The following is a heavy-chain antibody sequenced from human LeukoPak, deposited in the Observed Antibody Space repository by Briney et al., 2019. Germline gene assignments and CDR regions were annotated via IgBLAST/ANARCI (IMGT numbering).Heavy chain of an antibody. CDR1: GGSISSSNW. D-gene: IGHD4-23*01. CDR3: GRAAAQLRGAFDI. J-gene: IGHJ3*02. V-gene: IGHV4-4*02. CDR2: IYHSGST. Sequence: SETLSLTCAVSGGSISSSNWWSWVRQPPGKVLEWIGEIYHSGSTNYNPSLKSRVTISVDKSKNQFSLKLSSVTAADTAVYYCGRAAAQLRGAFDIWGQGTMVTVSS.